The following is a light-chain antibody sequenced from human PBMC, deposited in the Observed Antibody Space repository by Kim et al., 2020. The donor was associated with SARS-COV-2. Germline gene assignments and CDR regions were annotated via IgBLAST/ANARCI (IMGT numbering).Light chain of an antibody. CDR1: NIGSKN. V-gene: IGLV3-9*01. CDR2: SES. CDR3: QVWDSSTGV. Sequence: SVALSQTARITCGGKNIGSKNVHWYQQKPVPAHVLVIYSESNRPSGIPERFSGSNSGNTATLTISRAQAGDEADYYCQVWDSSTGVFGGGTKLTVL. J-gene: IGLJ3*02.